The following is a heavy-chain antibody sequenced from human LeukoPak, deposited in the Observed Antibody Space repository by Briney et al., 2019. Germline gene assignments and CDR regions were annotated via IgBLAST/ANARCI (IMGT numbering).Heavy chain of an antibody. CDR1: GYTFTSYD. Sequence: ASVKVSCKASGYTFTSYDINWVRQATGQGLEWMGWINPNSGGTNYAQKFQGRVTVTRDTSISTAYMELTRLRSDDTAVYYCARGHYLLSLDPWGQGTLVTVST. J-gene: IGHJ5*02. CDR2: INPNSGGT. V-gene: IGHV1-2*02. CDR3: ARGHYLLSLDP. D-gene: IGHD2-15*01.